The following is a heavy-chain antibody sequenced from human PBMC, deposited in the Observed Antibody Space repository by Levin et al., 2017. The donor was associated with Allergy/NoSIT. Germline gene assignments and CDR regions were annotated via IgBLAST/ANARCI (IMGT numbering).Heavy chain of an antibody. V-gene: IGHV2-5*02. J-gene: IGHJ1*01. CDR3: AHRQDAVSPAEYFQH. D-gene: IGHD2-15*01. CDR1: GFSLSTSGVG. Sequence: SGPTLVKPTQTLTLTCTFSGFSLSTSGVGVGWIRQPPEKALEWLALIYWDDDKRYSPSLKSRLTITRGTSKNQVVLTMTNMDPVDTATYYCAHRQDAVSPAEYFQHWGQGTLVTVSS. CDR2: IYWDDDK.